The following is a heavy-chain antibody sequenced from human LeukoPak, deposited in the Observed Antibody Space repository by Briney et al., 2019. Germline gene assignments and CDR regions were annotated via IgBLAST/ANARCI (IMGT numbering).Heavy chain of an antibody. D-gene: IGHD4-17*01. CDR1: GYTFTGYY. J-gene: IGHJ5*02. Sequence: ASVKVSCKASGYTFTGYYMHWVRQAPGQGLEWMGWINPNSGGTNYAQKFQGRVTMTRDTPISTAYMELNRLRSDDTAVYYCARGGTVTAYWFDPWGQGTMVTVSS. V-gene: IGHV1-2*02. CDR3: ARGGTVTAYWFDP. CDR2: INPNSGGT.